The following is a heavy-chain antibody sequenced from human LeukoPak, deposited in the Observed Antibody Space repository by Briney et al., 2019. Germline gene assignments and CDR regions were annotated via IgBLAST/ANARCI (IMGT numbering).Heavy chain of an antibody. D-gene: IGHD1-1*01. CDR3: AKKGYSHNWFSY. CDR2: ISSSGTTT. CDR1: GFTFSDFN. Sequence: GGSLTLSCAASGFTFSDFNVNWVRQAPGKGLEWIAYISSSGTTTRYADSVKGRFTISRDNAENSLSLQMNGLRPDDPAFYFCAKKGYSHNWFSYWGQGTLVTVSS. J-gene: IGHJ4*02. V-gene: IGHV3-48*04.